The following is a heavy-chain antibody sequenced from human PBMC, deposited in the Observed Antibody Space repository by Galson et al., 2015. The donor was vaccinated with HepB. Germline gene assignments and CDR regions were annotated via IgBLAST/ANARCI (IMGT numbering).Heavy chain of an antibody. J-gene: IGHJ6*02. CDR3: AGVTPYCSNSSCASREGIHV. CDR1: GYTFTSYD. V-gene: IGHV1-8*01. Sequence: SVKVSCKASGYTFTSYDINWVRQATGQGLEWMGWMNPNSGNTGYAQKFQGRVTMTKSTSISTAYMELSSLRPEDTAVYYCAGVTPYCSNSSCASREGIHVCGQGTTVTVSS. CDR2: MNPNSGNT. D-gene: IGHD2-15*01.